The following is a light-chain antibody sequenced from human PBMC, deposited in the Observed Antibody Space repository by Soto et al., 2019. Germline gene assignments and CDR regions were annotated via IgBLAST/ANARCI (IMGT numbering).Light chain of an antibody. J-gene: IGKJ1*01. Sequence: EIVMTQSPATLSVSPGERATLSYRASQRVSSNLAWYQQKPGQAPRLLIYGASTRATGIPARFSGSGSGTEFTLTISSLQSEDFAVYYCQQYNNWPPWTFGKGTKVEIK. V-gene: IGKV3-15*01. CDR1: QRVSSN. CDR2: GAS. CDR3: QQYNNWPPWT.